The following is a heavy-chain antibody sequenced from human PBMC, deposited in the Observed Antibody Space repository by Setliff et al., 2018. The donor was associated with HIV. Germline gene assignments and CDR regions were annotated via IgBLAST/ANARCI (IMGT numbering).Heavy chain of an antibody. CDR3: ARVPRQLLKGAAAYFDY. D-gene: IGHD5-18*01. Sequence: SETLSLTCTVSGGSISNYHWSWIRQPPGKGLEWIGYIYNSGSTNYNPSLKSRVTISVDKSKNQFSLRLSSVTAADTAVYYCARVPRQLLKGAAAYFDYWGQGTLVTVSS. V-gene: IGHV4-59*01. J-gene: IGHJ4*02. CDR1: GGSISNYH. CDR2: IYNSGST.